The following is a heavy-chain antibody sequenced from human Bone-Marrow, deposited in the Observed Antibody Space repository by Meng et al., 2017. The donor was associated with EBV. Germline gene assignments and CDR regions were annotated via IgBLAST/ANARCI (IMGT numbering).Heavy chain of an antibody. Sequence: QVQLQQWGAGLLKPSETLSLTCAVYGGSFSGYYWSWIRQPPGKGLEWIGEINHSGSTNYNPSLKSRVTISVDTSKNQFSLNLSSVTAADTAVYYCARGRSGVAAPGTKGAFDYWGQGTLVTVSS. D-gene: IGHD6-13*01. CDR3: ARGRSGVAAPGTKGAFDY. V-gene: IGHV4-34*01. CDR2: INHSGST. CDR1: GGSFSGYY. J-gene: IGHJ4*02.